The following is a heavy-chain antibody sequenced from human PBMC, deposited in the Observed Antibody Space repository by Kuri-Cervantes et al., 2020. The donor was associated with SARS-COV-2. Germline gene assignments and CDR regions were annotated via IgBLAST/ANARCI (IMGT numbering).Heavy chain of an antibody. CDR3: ASNAWELRLMFDY. V-gene: IGHV1-69*10. CDR2: IIPIFGIT. CDR1: GYTFTGYY. J-gene: IGHJ4*02. Sequence: SVKVSCKASGYTFTGYYMHWVRQAPGQGLEWMGGIIPIFGITNYAQKFQGRVTITADKSTSTAYMELSSLRSEDTAVYYCASNAWELRLMFDYWGQGTLVTVSS. D-gene: IGHD1-26*01.